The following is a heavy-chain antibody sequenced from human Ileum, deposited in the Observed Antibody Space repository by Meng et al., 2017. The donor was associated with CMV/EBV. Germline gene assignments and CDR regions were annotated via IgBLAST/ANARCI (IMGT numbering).Heavy chain of an antibody. CDR1: GASMKSYY. V-gene: IGHV4-59*01. CDR3: ARGNRATGGNVDY. J-gene: IGHJ4*02. D-gene: IGHD2-8*02. CDR2: IYDNGAT. Sequence: GSLRLSCTVSGASMKSYYLSWIRQPPGKGLEWIGNIYDNGATNYHPSLKSRVIILIDTSKNQFSLKVGSVTAADTAVYYCARGNRATGGNVDYWGQGTLVTVSS.